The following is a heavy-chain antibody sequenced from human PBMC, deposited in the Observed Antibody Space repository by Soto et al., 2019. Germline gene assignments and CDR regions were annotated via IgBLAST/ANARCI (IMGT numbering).Heavy chain of an antibody. J-gene: IGHJ5*02. CDR1: GVSVTNGSYY. Sequence: QVQLQESGPGLVKPSETLSLTCAVSGVSVTNGSYYWSWIRQTPGRGLEWIGYIYSSGDTNYNPSVKSRVTISLDTSKNQFSLRLTTVTAADTAIYHGTTTPLRNNNWLDTWGQGTLVTVSA. CDR2: IYSSGDT. V-gene: IGHV4-61*01. CDR3: TTTPLRNNNWLDT. D-gene: IGHD2-2*01.